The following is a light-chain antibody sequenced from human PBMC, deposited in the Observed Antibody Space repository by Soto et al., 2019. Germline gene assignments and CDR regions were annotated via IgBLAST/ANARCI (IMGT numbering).Light chain of an antibody. CDR3: SSYTSSTTLV. CDR1: SSDVGGHDY. V-gene: IGLV2-14*01. CDR2: AVT. Sequence: QSALTQPASVSGSPGQSITISCSGTSSDVGGHDYVSWYQQHPGKAPKLMIYAVTYRPSGVSYRFSGSKSGNTASLTISGIQAEDEADYYCSSYTSSTTLVFGGGTKLTVL. J-gene: IGLJ2*01.